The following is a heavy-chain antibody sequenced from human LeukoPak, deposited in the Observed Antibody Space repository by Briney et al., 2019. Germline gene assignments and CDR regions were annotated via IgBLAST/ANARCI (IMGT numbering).Heavy chain of an antibody. CDR3: ASGNSFDY. Sequence: GGSLRLSCAASGFTFSSYSMNWVRQAPGKGLEWVSSISSSSSYIYYADSVKGRFTISRDNAKNSLYLQMNSLRVDDTAVYFCASGNSFDYWGQGTLVTVSS. CDR1: GFTFSSYS. CDR2: ISSSSSYI. V-gene: IGHV3-21*01. J-gene: IGHJ4*02.